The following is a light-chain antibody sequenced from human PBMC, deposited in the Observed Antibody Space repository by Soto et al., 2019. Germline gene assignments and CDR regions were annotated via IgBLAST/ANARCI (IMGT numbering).Light chain of an antibody. CDR2: DAS. CDR3: QQRSNWPPGFT. Sequence: EIVLTQSPATLSLSPGERATLSCRASQSVSSYLAWYQQKPGQAPRLLIYDASNSATGIPARFSGSGSGTDFTLTISSLEPEDFAVYYGQQRSNWPPGFTVGPGTKVDIK. V-gene: IGKV3-11*01. CDR1: QSVSSY. J-gene: IGKJ3*01.